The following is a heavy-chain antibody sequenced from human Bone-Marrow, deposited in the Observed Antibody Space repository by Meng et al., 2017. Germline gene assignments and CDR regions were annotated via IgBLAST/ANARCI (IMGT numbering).Heavy chain of an antibody. D-gene: IGHD3-22*01. CDR3: ARAGGSSFYYDSSGYRYYFDY. J-gene: IGHJ4*02. V-gene: IGHV3-20*03. Sequence: WDGDSTFFADSVKGRFTISRDNAKNSLYLQMNSLRAEDTAVYYCARAGGSSFYYDSSGYRYYFDYWGQGTLVTVSS. CDR2: WDGDST.